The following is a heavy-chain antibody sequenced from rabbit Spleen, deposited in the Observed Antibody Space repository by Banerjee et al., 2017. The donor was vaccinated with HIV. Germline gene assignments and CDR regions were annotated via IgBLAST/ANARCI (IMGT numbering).Heavy chain of an antibody. CDR2: INTVTGKS. Sequence: EQLEESGGGLVKPEGSLTLTCKASGVSFSDKDVMCWVRQAPGKGLEWIACINTVTGKSVYASWAKGRFIMSRTSSTTVTLQMTSLTAADTATYFCARDTSSSFSSYGMDRWGQGTLVTVS. D-gene: IGHD1-1*01. J-gene: IGHJ6*01. CDR3: ARDTSSSFSSYGMDR. V-gene: IGHV1S45*01. CDR1: GVSFSDKDV.